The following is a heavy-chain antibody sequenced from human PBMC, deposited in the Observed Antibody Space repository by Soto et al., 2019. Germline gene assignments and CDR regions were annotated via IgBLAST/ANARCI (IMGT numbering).Heavy chain of an antibody. Sequence: PGGSLRLSCAASGFTFSSHAMSWVRQAPGKGLEWVSAISGSGGSTYYADSVKGRFTISRDNSKNTLYLQMNSLRAEDTAVYYCAKRKGYYGSGSYIGMDVWGQGTTVTVSS. CDR3: AKRKGYYGSGSYIGMDV. D-gene: IGHD3-10*01. V-gene: IGHV3-23*01. CDR2: ISGSGGST. J-gene: IGHJ6*02. CDR1: GFTFSSHA.